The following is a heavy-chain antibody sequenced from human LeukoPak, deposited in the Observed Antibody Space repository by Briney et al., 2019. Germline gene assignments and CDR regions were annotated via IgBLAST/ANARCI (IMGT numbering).Heavy chain of an antibody. Sequence: PGGSLRLSCAASGFTFSNAWMSWVRQAPGKGLEWVGRIKSKTDGGTTDYAAPVKGRFTISRDDSKNTLYLQMNSLKTEDTAVYYCTTRVDTAMVDYYYYYGMDVWGQGTTVTVSS. CDR3: TTRVDTAMVDYYYYYGMDV. CDR1: GFTFSNAW. D-gene: IGHD5-18*01. CDR2: IKSKTDGGTT. V-gene: IGHV3-15*01. J-gene: IGHJ6*02.